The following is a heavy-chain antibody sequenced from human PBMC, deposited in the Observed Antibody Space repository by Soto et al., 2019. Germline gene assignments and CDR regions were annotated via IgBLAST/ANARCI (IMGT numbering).Heavy chain of an antibody. CDR1: GGSFSGYY. CDR3: AIAGYSTRPGDY. V-gene: IGHV4-34*01. CDR2: INHSGST. J-gene: IGHJ4*02. Sequence: QVQLQQWGAGLLKPSETLSLTCAVYGGSFSGYYWSWIRQPPGMGLEWMGEINHSGSTNYNPSLNSLVTISVDTSKNQFSLKLSSVTAADTAVYYCAIAGYSTRPGDYWGQGTLVTVSS. D-gene: IGHD6-13*01.